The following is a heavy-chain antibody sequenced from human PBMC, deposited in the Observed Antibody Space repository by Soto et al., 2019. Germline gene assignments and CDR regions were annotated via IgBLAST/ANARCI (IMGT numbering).Heavy chain of an antibody. Sequence: SETLSLTCTVSGGSISSSSYYWGWIRQPPGKGLEWIGSIYYSGSTYYNPSLKSRVTISVDTSKNQFSLKLSSVTAADTAVYYCARPLTYYDFWSGNGWFDPWGQGTLVTVSS. V-gene: IGHV4-39*01. D-gene: IGHD3-3*01. J-gene: IGHJ5*02. CDR3: ARPLTYYDFWSGNGWFDP. CDR1: GGSISSSSYY. CDR2: IYYSGST.